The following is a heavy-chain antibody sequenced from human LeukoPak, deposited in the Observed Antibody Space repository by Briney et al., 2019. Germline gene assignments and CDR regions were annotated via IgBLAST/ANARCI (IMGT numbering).Heavy chain of an antibody. CDR3: ASDLAGYGEIWFDS. D-gene: IGHD5-12*01. Sequence: ASVTVSCKASGYTFTDYYMHWVRQAPGQGLEWMGWINPNSGGTNYAQKFQGRDTMTRDTASSTAYMELSRLRYDDTAVYYCASDLAGYGEIWFDSWGQGPLATVS. J-gene: IGHJ5*01. V-gene: IGHV1-2*02. CDR2: INPNSGGT. CDR1: GYTFTDYY.